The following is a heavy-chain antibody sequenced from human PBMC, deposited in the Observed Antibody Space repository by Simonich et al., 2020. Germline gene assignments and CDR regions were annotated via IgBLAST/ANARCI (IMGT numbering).Heavy chain of an antibody. CDR2: INPNSGGT. CDR3: ARGPRWTGDDAFDI. Sequence: QVQLVQSGAEVKKPGASVKVSCKASGYTFTGYYMHWVRQAPGQGLEGRGGINPNSGGTNYAQKLQGRVTMTRDTSISTAYMELSRLRSDDTAVYYCARGPRWTGDDAFDIWGQGTMVTVSS. V-gene: IGHV1-2*02. CDR1: GYTFTGYY. J-gene: IGHJ3*02. D-gene: IGHD7-27*01.